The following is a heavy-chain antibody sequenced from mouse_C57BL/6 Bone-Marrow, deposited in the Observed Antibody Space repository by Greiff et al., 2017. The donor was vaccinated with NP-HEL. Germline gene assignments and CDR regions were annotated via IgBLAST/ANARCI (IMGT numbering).Heavy chain of an antibody. CDR2: ISSGGSYT. V-gene: IGHV5-6*01. CDR3: ARHYYSNYFDY. Sequence: DVQLVESGGDLVKPGGSLKLSCAASGFTFSSYGMSWVRQTPDKRLEWVATISSGGSYTYYPDSVKGRFTISRDNAKKTLYLQMSSLKSEDTAMYYCARHYYSNYFDYWGQGTTLTVSS. CDR1: GFTFSSYG. D-gene: IGHD2-5*01. J-gene: IGHJ2*01.